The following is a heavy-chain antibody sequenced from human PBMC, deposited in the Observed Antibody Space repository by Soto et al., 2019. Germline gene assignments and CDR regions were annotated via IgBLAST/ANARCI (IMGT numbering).Heavy chain of an antibody. J-gene: IGHJ4*02. CDR3: ARGPFCGDDCYFDV. D-gene: IGHD2-21*02. CDR1: GGSISGFY. Sequence: SETLSLTCTVAGGSISGFYWSWVRQPAGKGLEWIGRIYSSGTTKYNPSLRNRVTMSVDTSTDQYSLNLASMTAADTAVYFCARGPFCGDDCYFDVWGQGTQVTVSS. CDR2: IYSSGTT. V-gene: IGHV4-4*07.